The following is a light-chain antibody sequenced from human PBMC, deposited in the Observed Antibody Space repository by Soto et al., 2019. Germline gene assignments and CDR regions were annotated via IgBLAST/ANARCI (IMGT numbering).Light chain of an antibody. CDR2: DNN. CDR1: SSNIGNNY. CDR3: GTWDSSLTAGV. J-gene: IGLJ2*01. V-gene: IGLV1-51*01. Sequence: QSVLTQPPSVSAAPGQKVTISCSGSSSNIGNNYVSWYQHFPGTAPKLLIYDNNKRPSGIPDRFSGSKFGTSATLGITGLQTGDEADYYCGTWDSSLTAGVFGGGTKLTVL.